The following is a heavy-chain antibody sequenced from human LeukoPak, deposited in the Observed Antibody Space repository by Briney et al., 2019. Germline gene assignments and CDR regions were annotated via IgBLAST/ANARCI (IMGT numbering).Heavy chain of an antibody. D-gene: IGHD4-17*01. CDR2: INPSGGST. V-gene: IGHV1-46*01. Sequence: ASVKVSCKASGYTFTSYYMHWVRQAPGQGLEWMGIINPSGGSTSYAQKFQGRVTMTRDTSTSTVYMELSSLRSEDTAVYYCARDRPNYGDYDLGWFDHWGQGTLVTVSS. CDR1: GYTFTSYY. CDR3: ARDRPNYGDYDLGWFDH. J-gene: IGHJ5*02.